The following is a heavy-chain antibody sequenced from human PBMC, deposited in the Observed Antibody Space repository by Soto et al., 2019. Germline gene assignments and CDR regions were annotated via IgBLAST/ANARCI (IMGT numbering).Heavy chain of an antibody. V-gene: IGHV4-59*01. CDR1: GGSISSYY. CDR2: IYYSGST. Sequence: SETLSLTCTVSGGSISSYYWSWIRQPPGKGLEWIGYIYYSGSTNYNPSLKSRVTISVDSSKNQFSLKLSSVTAAGTAVYYCAGGLEVFPTPPRIDDWGQGALVTVS. J-gene: IGHJ4*02. CDR3: AGGLEVFPTPPRIDD.